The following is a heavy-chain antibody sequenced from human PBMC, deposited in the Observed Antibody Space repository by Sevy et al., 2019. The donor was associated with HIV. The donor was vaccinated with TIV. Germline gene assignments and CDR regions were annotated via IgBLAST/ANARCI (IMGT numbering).Heavy chain of an antibody. CDR2: INPNGGGT. V-gene: IGHV1-2*02. CDR3: ARSVYGSGTYLNDY. D-gene: IGHD3-10*01. Sequence: ASVKVSCKASGYYFTGYYVHWVQQAPGQGLEWMGWINPNGGGTNIGQKFHGRVTMSRDTSITTAYMELTRLRSNDTGVYFCARSVYGSGTYLNDYWGQGTLVTVSS. J-gene: IGHJ4*02. CDR1: GYYFTGYY.